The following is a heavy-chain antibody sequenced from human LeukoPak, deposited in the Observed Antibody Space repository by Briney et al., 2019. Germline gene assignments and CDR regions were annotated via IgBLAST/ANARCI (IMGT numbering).Heavy chain of an antibody. J-gene: IGHJ4*02. Sequence: GSLRLSFAASGFTLLIYCMHRVRQAPSKGLEWLAFIRFDGINKYYADSVKGRFTISRDNSKNTVSLQMNSLRPEDTAVYYCAKEGQAFYDFPDYWGQGILVTVSS. CDR2: IRFDGINK. V-gene: IGHV3-30*02. D-gene: IGHD3-3*01. CDR3: AKEGQAFYDFPDY. CDR1: GFTLLIYC.